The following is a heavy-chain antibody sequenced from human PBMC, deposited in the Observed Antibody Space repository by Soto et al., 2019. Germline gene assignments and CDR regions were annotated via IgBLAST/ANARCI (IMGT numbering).Heavy chain of an antibody. J-gene: IGHJ6*02. CDR3: ARGSRVKIPAASGRDYYYHGLDV. V-gene: IGHV4-34*01. Sequence: QVQLQQWGAGLLKPSETLSLTCAVYGGSFSGYYWSWIRQPPGKGLEWIGEINHRGSTNYNPSLKRRLTISVDTSKNQFSLKLNSVTAADTAVYYCARGSRVKIPAASGRDYYYHGLDVWGQGTAVTVSS. D-gene: IGHD6-25*01. CDR1: GGSFSGYY. CDR2: INHRGST.